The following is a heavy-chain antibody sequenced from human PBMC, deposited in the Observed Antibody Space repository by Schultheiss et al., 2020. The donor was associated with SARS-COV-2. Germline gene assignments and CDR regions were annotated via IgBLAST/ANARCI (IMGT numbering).Heavy chain of an antibody. Sequence: SLLLSCVTSGFSFSGSGIYWVRQASGKGLEWVGRIRSKARNYATTYAASVKGRFIISRDESRNTSYLQMNSLKIEDTAVYYCTRNSTSSGWFDPWGQGTLVTVSS. J-gene: IGHJ5*02. V-gene: IGHV3-73*01. CDR3: TRNSTSSGWFDP. CDR1: GFSFSGSG. CDR2: IRSKARNYAT. D-gene: IGHD5-18*01.